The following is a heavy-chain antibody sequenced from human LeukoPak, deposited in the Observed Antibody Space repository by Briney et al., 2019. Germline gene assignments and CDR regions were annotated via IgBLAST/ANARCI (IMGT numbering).Heavy chain of an antibody. V-gene: IGHV3-30*02. CDR1: GFTFKSYG. Sequence: GGSLRLSCGASGFTFKSYGMHWVRQAPGKGLEWVAFIRYDGSNKYYADSVKGRFTISRDNSKNTLYLQMNSLRAEDAAVYYCAKARVGATTSGYWGQGTLVTVSS. D-gene: IGHD1-26*01. CDR3: AKARVGATTSGY. J-gene: IGHJ4*02. CDR2: IRYDGSNK.